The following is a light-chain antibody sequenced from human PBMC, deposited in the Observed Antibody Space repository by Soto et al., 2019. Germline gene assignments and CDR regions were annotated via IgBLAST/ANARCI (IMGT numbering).Light chain of an antibody. Sequence: DIQLTQSQSSLSASVGDRVTLTCRASQSINAGLAWYQQKPGKAPKLLIYDVSTLDSGVPSRFSGSASGTEFTLTISSLQPDDFATYYCQHYNSYRWTFGQGTKVDIK. J-gene: IGKJ1*01. V-gene: IGKV1-5*01. CDR2: DVS. CDR3: QHYNSYRWT. CDR1: QSINAG.